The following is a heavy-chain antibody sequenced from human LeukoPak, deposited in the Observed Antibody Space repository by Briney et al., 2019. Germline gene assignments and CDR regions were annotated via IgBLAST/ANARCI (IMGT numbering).Heavy chain of an antibody. Sequence: GGSLRLSCAASGFTVSSNYMSWVRQAPGKGLKWVSVIYSGGSTYYADSVKGRFTISRHNSKNTLYLQMNSLRAEDTAVYYCARVEALAYYGMDVWGQGTTVTVSS. J-gene: IGHJ6*02. CDR2: IYSGGST. CDR1: GFTVSSNY. CDR3: ARVEALAYYGMDV. D-gene: IGHD1-1*01. V-gene: IGHV3-53*04.